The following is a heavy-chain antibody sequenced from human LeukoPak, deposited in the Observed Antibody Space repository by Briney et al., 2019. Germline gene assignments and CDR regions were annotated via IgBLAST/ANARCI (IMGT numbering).Heavy chain of an antibody. J-gene: IGHJ5*02. CDR2: ISSSGSTI. Sequence: GSLRLSCAASGFTFSDYYMSWIRQAPGKGLEWVSYISSSGSTIYYADSVKGRFTISRDNAKNSLYLQMNSLRAEDTAVYYCARNLGEQPVFWFDPWDQGTLVTVSS. CDR3: ARNLGEQPVFWFDP. CDR1: GFTFSDYY. D-gene: IGHD3-16*01. V-gene: IGHV3-11*01.